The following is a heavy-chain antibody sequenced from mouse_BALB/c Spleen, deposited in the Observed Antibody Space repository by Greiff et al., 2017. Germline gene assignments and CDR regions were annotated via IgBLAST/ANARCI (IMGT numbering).Heavy chain of an antibody. V-gene: IGHV2-9*02. Sequence: VKLVESGPGLVAPSQSLSITCTVSGFSLTSYGVHWVRQPPGKGLEWLGVIWAGGSTNYNSALMSRLSISKDNSKSQVFLKMNSLQTDDTAMYYCAREDEGDGYYAMDYWGQGTSVTVSS. CDR3: AREDEGDGYYAMDY. CDR2: IWAGGST. D-gene: IGHD2-3*01. J-gene: IGHJ4*01. CDR1: GFSLTSYG.